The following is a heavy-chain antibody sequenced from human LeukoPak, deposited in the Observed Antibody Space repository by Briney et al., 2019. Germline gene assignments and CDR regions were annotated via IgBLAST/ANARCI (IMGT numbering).Heavy chain of an antibody. Sequence: SETLSLTCTVSGGAITSHYWTWLRQSPVKGLEWIGDISNSGSTSYNPSLKSRVTISIDTSKNQFSLKLSSVTAADTAVYYCGRDALVGYFSYYYMDVWGKGTTVTVSS. D-gene: IGHD2-15*01. V-gene: IGHV4-59*11. CDR1: GGAITSHY. J-gene: IGHJ6*03. CDR3: GRDALVGYFSYYYMDV. CDR2: ISNSGST.